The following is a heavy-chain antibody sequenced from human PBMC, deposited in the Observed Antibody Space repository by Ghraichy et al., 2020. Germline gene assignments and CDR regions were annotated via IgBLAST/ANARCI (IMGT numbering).Heavy chain of an antibody. V-gene: IGHV5-51*01. CDR3: ARETYGLDV. J-gene: IGHJ6*02. CDR1: GYRFTNYW. Sequence: GESLNISCKGSGYRFTNYWIGWVRQMPGTGLEWMGIIFPGDSETRYSPSFQGQVSISADKSISTAYLQWSSLKASDTAMYYCARETYGLDVWGQGTTVTVSS. CDR2: IFPGDSET.